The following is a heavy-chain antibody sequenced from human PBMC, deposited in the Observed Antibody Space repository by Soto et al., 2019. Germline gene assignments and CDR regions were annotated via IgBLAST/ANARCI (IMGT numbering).Heavy chain of an antibody. CDR3: AKPLDYVWGSCSN. CDR1: GFTFSSYA. V-gene: IGHV3-23*01. J-gene: IGHJ4*02. D-gene: IGHD3-16*01. Sequence: LRLSCAASGFTFSSYAMSWVRQAPGKGLEWVSAISGSGGSTYYADSVKGRFTISRDNSKNTLYLQMNSLRAEDTAVYYCAKPLDYVWGSCSNWGQGTLVTVSS. CDR2: ISGSGGST.